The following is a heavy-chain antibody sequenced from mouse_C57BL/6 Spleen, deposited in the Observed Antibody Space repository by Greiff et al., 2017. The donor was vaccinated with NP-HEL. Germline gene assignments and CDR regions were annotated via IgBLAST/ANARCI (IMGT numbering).Heavy chain of an antibody. CDR2: INYDGSST. J-gene: IGHJ2*01. Sequence: EVKLMESEGGLVQPGSSMKLSCTASGFTFSDYYMAWVRQVPEKGLEWVANINYDGSSTYYLDSLKSRFIISRDNAKNILYLQMSSLKSEDTATYYCAIHYYGSSYFDYWGQGTTLTVSS. CDR3: AIHYYGSSYFDY. CDR1: GFTFSDYY. V-gene: IGHV5-16*01. D-gene: IGHD1-1*01.